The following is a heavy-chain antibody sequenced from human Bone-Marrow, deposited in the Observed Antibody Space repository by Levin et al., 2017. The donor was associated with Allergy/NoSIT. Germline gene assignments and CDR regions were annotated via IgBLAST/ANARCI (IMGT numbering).Heavy chain of an antibody. D-gene: IGHD4-17*01. J-gene: IGHJ4*02. CDR2: INTNTTRP. CDR3: ATVNNLSDYYFDY. CDR1: GYMFTSFA. V-gene: IGHV7-4-1*02. Sequence: GESLKISCRASGYMFTSFAMNWVRQAPGQGLEWMGWINTNTTRPTYAQGFTGRFVFSLDTSVSTAYLQINGLKPDDTAVYFCATVNNLSDYYFDYWGQGTLVTVSS.